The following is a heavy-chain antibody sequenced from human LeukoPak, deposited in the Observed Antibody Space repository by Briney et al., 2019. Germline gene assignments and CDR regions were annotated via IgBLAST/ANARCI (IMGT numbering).Heavy chain of an antibody. D-gene: IGHD4-17*01. CDR3: ARGHDYGDYGAFAYYFDY. Sequence: PGGSLRLSCAASGFVVSSNYMSWVRQPPGKGLEWVSVIYSGGQTFYPDSVKGRFTISRDSSENMVYLQMTSLRAEDTAVYYCARGHDYGDYGAFAYYFDYWGQGTLVTVS. CDR1: GFVVSSNY. CDR2: IYSGGQT. V-gene: IGHV3-66*01. J-gene: IGHJ4*02.